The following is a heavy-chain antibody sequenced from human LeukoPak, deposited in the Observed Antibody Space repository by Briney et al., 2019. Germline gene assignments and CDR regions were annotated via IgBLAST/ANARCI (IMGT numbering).Heavy chain of an antibody. Sequence: PSETLSLTCIVSGVSVSTSDYYWGWIRQPPGMGLEWIGSVYRSASASYNPSLKSRVTISVDTSKNQFSLKPSSVTAADTAVYYCAKPTHNTGDYTDWGQGTLATVSS. V-gene: IGHV4-39*07. J-gene: IGHJ4*02. CDR2: VYRSASA. CDR3: AKPTHNTGDYTD. CDR1: GVSVSTSDYY. D-gene: IGHD4-17*01.